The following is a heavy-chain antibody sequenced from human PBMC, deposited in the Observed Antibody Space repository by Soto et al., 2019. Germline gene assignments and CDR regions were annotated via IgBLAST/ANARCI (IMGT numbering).Heavy chain of an antibody. V-gene: IGHV2-5*02. D-gene: IGHD1-26*01. CDR2: IYWDDDK. CDR1: GLSLSTSGVG. J-gene: IGHJ4*02. CDR3: AHRRVSGSHFYY. Sequence: HITLKESGPPLVKPTQTLTLTCTFSGLSLSTSGVGVGWIRQPPGKALEWLALIYWDDDKRYSPSLNSRLTITKDTFKNRLVLTMTNMDPVETATYYCAHRRVSGSHFYYWGQGTLVTVSS.